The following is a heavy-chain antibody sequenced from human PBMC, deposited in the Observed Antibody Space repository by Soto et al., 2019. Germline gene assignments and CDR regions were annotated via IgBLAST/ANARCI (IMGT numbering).Heavy chain of an antibody. CDR1: GDSVSSVTAT. Sequence: QVQLQQSGPGLVKPSQTLSLMCDISGDSVSSVTATWSWIRQSPSRGLEWLGRTYYRSKWYNDYAMSVKGRXVXTXDAXKNQVALQLNSVTPEDTATYFCARDGSGFHWYFDVWGRGTLVTVSS. CDR3: ARDGSGFHWYFDV. J-gene: IGHJ2*01. D-gene: IGHD6-19*01. V-gene: IGHV6-1*01. CDR2: TYYRSKWYN.